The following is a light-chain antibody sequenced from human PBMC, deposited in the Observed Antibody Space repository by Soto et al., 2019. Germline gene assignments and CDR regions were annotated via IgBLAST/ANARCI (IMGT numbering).Light chain of an antibody. CDR2: AAS. Sequence: DIQMTQSPSSLSASIGDRVTISCRASQDIGAYVNWYQHKQGKAPRVLMYAASNLKSGVPPRFSGSGVGRDFTLYISDLQPEDFATYYWQHSYSTRTFGQGTKVERK. J-gene: IGKJ1*01. CDR1: QDIGAY. V-gene: IGKV1-39*01. CDR3: QHSYSTRT.